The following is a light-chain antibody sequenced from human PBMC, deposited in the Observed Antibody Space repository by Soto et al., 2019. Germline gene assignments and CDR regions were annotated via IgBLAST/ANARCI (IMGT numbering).Light chain of an antibody. CDR3: QHYQVGQPIA. J-gene: IGKJ5*01. V-gene: IGKV3-20*01. Sequence: EIVLTQPPGTLSLSQGERATLSCRASQSGGTRLAWYQHKTGQAPSLLMSGVCSRATGIPDRFSGSGSETDFTLTISRLEPEDFALYYCQHYQVGQPIAFGRGTRLEI. CDR2: GVC. CDR1: QSGGTR.